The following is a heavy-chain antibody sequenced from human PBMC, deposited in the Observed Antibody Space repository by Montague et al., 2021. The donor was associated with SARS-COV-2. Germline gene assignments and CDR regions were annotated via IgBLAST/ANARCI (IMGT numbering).Heavy chain of an antibody. Sequence: SETLSLTCTVSGASISSYYWTWIRKPPGKGLEWITYTSHDDYTPYNPSLKSRVTMSIDRSKSLLSLTMTSVTAADTAVYYCARGGSKYGADAFDLWGQGTMVIVSA. CDR1: GASISSYY. CDR2: TSHDDYT. J-gene: IGHJ3*01. D-gene: IGHD2/OR15-2a*01. CDR3: ARGGSKYGADAFDL. V-gene: IGHV4-59*12.